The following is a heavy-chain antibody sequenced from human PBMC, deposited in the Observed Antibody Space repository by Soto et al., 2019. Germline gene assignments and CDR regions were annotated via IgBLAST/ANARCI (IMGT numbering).Heavy chain of an antibody. V-gene: IGHV3-7*01. D-gene: IGHD6-13*01. J-gene: IGHJ4*02. CDR2: IKQDGGEK. CDR1: GFAFSSYW. CDR3: ATSRTFDY. Sequence: PGGSLRLSCAASGFAFSSYWVNWVRQAPGKGLEWVANIKQDGGEKHYVDSVKGRFTISRDNANNSVFLQMSSLRAEDTAVYYCATSRTFDYWGQGTLVTVYS.